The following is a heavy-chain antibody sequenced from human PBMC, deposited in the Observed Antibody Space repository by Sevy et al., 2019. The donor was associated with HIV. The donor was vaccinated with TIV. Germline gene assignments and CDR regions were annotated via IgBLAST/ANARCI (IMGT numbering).Heavy chain of an antibody. V-gene: IGHV4-39*01. Sequence: SETLSLTCTVSGGSISSSSYYWGWIRQPPGKGLEWIGSIYYSGSTYYNPSLKSRVTTSVDTSKNQFSLKLSSVTAADTAVYYCARLVVVPAAKSYYYYGMDVWGQGTTVTVSS. CDR3: ARLVVVPAAKSYYYYGMDV. D-gene: IGHD2-2*01. J-gene: IGHJ6*02. CDR2: IYYSGST. CDR1: GGSISSSSYY.